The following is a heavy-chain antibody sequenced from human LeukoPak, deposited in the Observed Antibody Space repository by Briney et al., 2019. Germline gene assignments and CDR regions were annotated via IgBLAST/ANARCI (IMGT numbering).Heavy chain of an antibody. CDR2: ISAYNGNT. CDR1: GYTFTSYG. D-gene: IGHD3-16*01. V-gene: IGHV1-18*01. Sequence: ASVKVSCKASGYTFTSYGISWVRQAPGQGLEWMGWISAYNGNTNYAQKLQGRVTMTTDTSTSTAYMELSSLRSEDTAVYYCARGPIYVDAFDIWGQGTMVTVSS. J-gene: IGHJ3*02. CDR3: ARGPIYVDAFDI.